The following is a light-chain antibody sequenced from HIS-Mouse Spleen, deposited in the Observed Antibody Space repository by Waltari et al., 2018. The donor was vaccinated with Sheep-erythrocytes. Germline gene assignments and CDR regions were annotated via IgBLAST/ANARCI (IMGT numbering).Light chain of an antibody. CDR3: QQFNNYPRT. Sequence: AIQLTQSPSSLSASVGDRVTIACRASQGISSALSWYQQKPGKAPKLLIYDASSLESRVPSRFSGSGSGTDFTLTISSLQPEDFATYYCQQFNNYPRTFGQGTKVEIK. CDR1: QGISSA. CDR2: DAS. V-gene: IGKV1D-13*01. J-gene: IGKJ1*01.